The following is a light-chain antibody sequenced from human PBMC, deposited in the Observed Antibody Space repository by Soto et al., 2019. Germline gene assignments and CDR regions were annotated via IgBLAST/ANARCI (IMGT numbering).Light chain of an antibody. CDR3: AAWDDSLYVV. Sequence: QAVVTQPPSASGTPGQRVTISCSGSSSNIGSNTVNWYQQLPGTAPKLLIYSNNQRPSGVPDRFSGSKSGTSASLAISGLQSEDEADYYCAAWDDSLYVVFGGGTKLTVL. V-gene: IGLV1-44*01. J-gene: IGLJ2*01. CDR2: SNN. CDR1: SSNIGSNT.